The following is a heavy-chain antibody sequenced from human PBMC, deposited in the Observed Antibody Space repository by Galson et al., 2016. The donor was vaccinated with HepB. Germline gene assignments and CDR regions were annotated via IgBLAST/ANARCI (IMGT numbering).Heavy chain of an antibody. CDR1: GVSISSGGHS. D-gene: IGHD5-18*01. J-gene: IGHJ4*02. Sequence: TLSLTCDVSGVSISSGGHSWSWIRQPPGKGLEWIGYIYGNGSTKYSPSLRIRVTISVALSKNQIPLNVTSATATDTAVYYCARADNYGFGLVDSWGQGTLVTVSS. V-gene: IGHV4-30-2*01. CDR2: IYGNGST. CDR3: ARADNYGFGLVDS.